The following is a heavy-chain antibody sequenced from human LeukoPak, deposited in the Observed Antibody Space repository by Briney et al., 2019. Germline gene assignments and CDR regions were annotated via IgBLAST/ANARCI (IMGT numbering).Heavy chain of an antibody. CDR3: AKEKYSSGFFDY. CDR1: GFTFTSYA. CDR2: ISGNGGTT. J-gene: IGHJ4*02. Sequence: ASLRLSCAASGFTFTSYAMSWVRQPPGKGLEWVSAISGNGGTTYYPDSVKGRFTISRDNSKNTLYLQMNSLRAEDTAVYYCAKEKYSSGFFDYWGQGTLVTVSS. V-gene: IGHV3-23*01. D-gene: IGHD6-19*01.